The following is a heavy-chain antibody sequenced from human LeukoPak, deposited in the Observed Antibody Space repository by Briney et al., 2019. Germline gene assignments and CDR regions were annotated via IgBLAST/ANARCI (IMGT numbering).Heavy chain of an antibody. CDR1: GYTFTSYD. V-gene: IGHV1-8*01. J-gene: IGHJ3*02. CDR3: ARWRYCSSTSCFDAFDI. Sequence: ASVKVSCKASGYTFTSYDINWVRQATGQGLEWMGWMSPNSGNTGYAQKFQGRVTMTRNTSISTAYMELSSLRSEDTAVYYCARWRYCSSTSCFDAFDIWGQGTMVTVSS. CDR2: MSPNSGNT. D-gene: IGHD2-2*01.